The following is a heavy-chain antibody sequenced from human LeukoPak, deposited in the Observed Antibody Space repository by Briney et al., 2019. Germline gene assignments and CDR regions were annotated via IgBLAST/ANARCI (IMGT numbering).Heavy chain of an antibody. J-gene: IGHJ6*03. CDR3: AKDSELDVGSDYYYYFYMDV. CDR1: GFSFSTFG. D-gene: IGHD1-1*01. Sequence: PGGSLRLSCAASGFSFSTFGMYWVRQVPGKGLAWVAFIRYDGNDKYYGDSAKDRFTIYRDNSKNTLYLQMNSLTTDDTGVYYCAKDSELDVGSDYYYYFYMDVWGRGSTVTVSS. V-gene: IGHV3-30*02. CDR2: IRYDGNDK.